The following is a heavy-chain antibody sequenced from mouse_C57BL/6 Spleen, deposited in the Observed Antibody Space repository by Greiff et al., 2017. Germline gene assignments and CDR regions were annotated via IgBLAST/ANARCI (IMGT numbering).Heavy chain of an antibody. CDR3: ARSKGYGNSGFAY. J-gene: IGHJ3*01. V-gene: IGHV1-85*01. Sequence: QVQLQQSGPELVKPGASVKLSCKASGYTFTSYDINWVQQRPGQGLEWIGWIYPRAGSTKYNEKFKGKATLTVDTSSSTAYMELHSLTSEDSAVYFCARSKGYGNSGFAYWGQGTLVTVSA. CDR1: GYTFTSYD. D-gene: IGHD2-1*01. CDR2: IYPRAGST.